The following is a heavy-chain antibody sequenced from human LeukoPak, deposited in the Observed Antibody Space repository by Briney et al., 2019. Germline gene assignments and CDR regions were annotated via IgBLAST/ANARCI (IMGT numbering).Heavy chain of an antibody. CDR1: GFTFDDYA. D-gene: IGHD6-6*01. V-gene: IGHV3-9*01. J-gene: IGHJ4*02. CDR3: ARNRAGGAARPIDY. CDR2: INWNSDSI. Sequence: GGSLRLSCAVSGFTFDDYAMHWVRQVPGKGLEWVSGINWNSDSIGYADSVKGRFTTSRDNAKNSLYLQMNSLRAEDTAVYYCARNRAGGAARPIDYWGQGTLVTVSS.